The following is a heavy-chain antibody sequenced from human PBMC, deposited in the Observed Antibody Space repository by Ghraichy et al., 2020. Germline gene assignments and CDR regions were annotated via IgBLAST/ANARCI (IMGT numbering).Heavy chain of an antibody. D-gene: IGHD5-12*01. CDR3: ARDVSDIVGNYYGMDV. CDR2: IYYSGST. V-gene: IGHV4-61*01. Sequence: SETLSLTCTVSGGSVSSGSYYWSWIRQPPGKGLEWIGYIYYSGSTNYNPSLKSRVTISVDTSKNQFSLKLSSVTAADTAVYYCARDVSDIVGNYYGMDVWGQGTTVTVSS. J-gene: IGHJ6*02. CDR1: GGSVSSGSYY.